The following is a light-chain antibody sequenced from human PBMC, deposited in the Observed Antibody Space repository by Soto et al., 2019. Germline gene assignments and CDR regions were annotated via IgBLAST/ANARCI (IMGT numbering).Light chain of an antibody. V-gene: IGLV2-14*01. Sequence: QSALAQPASVSGSPGQSITISCTGTSSDVGGYEYVSWYQQHPGKAPRLMIYDVSSRPSDVSFRFSGSKSGNTASLTISGLQAEDEADYYCSSYATSSPYVFGNGTKVTVL. CDR2: DVS. CDR3: SSYATSSPYV. J-gene: IGLJ1*01. CDR1: SSDVGGYEY.